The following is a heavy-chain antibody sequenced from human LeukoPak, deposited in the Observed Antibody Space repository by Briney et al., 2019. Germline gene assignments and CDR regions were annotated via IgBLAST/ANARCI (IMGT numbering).Heavy chain of an antibody. D-gene: IGHD3-10*01. CDR1: GGSISSGGYS. CDR3: ASYGPGSYNWFDP. Sequence: SQTLSLTCAVSGGSISSGGYSWSWIRQPPGKGLEWIGYIYHSGSTYYNPSLKSRVTISVDRSKNQFSLKLSSVTAADTAVYYCASYGPGSYNWFDPWGQGTLVTVSS. CDR2: IYHSGST. J-gene: IGHJ5*02. V-gene: IGHV4-30-2*01.